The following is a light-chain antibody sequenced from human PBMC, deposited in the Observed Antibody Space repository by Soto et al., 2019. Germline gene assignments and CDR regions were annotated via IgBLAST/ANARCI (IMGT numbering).Light chain of an antibody. CDR3: EQYNSYPWT. CDR2: DAF. V-gene: IGKV1-5*01. CDR1: QSISSW. Sequence: DIQLTQSPSTLSASVGDRVTVTCRASQSISSWLAWYQQKQGPAPKLVIYDAFSLESGVPSRLSGSRSGTEFTLTISSLQPDDFATYYYEQYNSYPWTFGQGTKVEIK. J-gene: IGKJ1*01.